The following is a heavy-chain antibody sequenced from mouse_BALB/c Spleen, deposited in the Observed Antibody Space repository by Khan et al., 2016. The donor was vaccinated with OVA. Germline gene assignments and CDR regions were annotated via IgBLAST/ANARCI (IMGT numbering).Heavy chain of an antibody. Sequence: EVELVESGGGLVQPRGSLKLSCAASGFTFSTYGMSWVRQTPEKRLELVANINGNGGSTNYPDSVKGRFTISRDNAKNTLYLQMSSLKSEDTAMYYCASDFPMIRAMDYWGQGTSVTVSS. D-gene: IGHD2-4*01. CDR3: ASDFPMIRAMDY. V-gene: IGHV5-6-3*01. CDR1: GFTFSTYG. J-gene: IGHJ4*01. CDR2: INGNGGST.